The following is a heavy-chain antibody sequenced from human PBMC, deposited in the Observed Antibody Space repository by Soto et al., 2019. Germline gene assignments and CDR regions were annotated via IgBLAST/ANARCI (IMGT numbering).Heavy chain of an antibody. Sequence: GGSLRLSCAAAGLTCSSYAMCCVRQAPGEGLELVSAGSGSGGSTYYAVFVKGRFTISRDNSKNTLYLQMNSLRAENTAVYYCAKAPESSGYYGFDYCGQGTLVTVSS. CDR2: GSGSGGST. J-gene: IGHJ4*02. D-gene: IGHD3-22*01. CDR1: GLTCSSYA. CDR3: AKAPESSGYYGFDY. V-gene: IGHV3-23*01.